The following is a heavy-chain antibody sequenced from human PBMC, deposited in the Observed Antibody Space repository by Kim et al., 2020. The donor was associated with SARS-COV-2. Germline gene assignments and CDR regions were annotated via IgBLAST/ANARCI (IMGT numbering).Heavy chain of an antibody. CDR2: IGAAGDT. J-gene: IGHJ2*01. D-gene: IGHD4-17*01. CDR1: GLTFSSYD. V-gene: IGHV3-13*01. CDR3: AREGAGGYGDYDWYFDL. Sequence: GGSLRLSCAASGLTFSSYDMHWVRQATGKGLEWVSAIGAAGDTYYPGSVKGRFTISRENAKNSLYLQMNSLRAGDTAVYYCAREGAGGYGDYDWYFDLWGRGTLVTVSS.